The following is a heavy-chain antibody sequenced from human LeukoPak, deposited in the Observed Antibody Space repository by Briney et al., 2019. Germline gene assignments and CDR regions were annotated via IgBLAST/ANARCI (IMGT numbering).Heavy chain of an antibody. Sequence: SCKVSGYTLTELSMHWVRQAPGKGLEWVSSISSSSSYIYYADSVKGRFTISRDNAKNSLYLQMNSLRAEDTAVYYCARRDSSGYYYFDYWGQGTLVTVSS. CDR2: ISSSSSYI. J-gene: IGHJ4*02. CDR3: ARRDSSGYYYFDY. D-gene: IGHD3-22*01. V-gene: IGHV3-21*01. CDR1: GYTLTELS.